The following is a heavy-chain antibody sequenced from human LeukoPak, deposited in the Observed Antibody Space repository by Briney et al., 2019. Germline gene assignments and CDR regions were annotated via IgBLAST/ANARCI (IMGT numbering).Heavy chain of an antibody. V-gene: IGHV3-53*04. CDR3: ARGVVVVPAAMGGYWFDP. CDR1: GFSVSNTY. Sequence: GGSLRLSCAASGFSVSNTYMSWVRQAPGKGLEWVSVIYSGDSGVSTYYADSVKGRFTISRHNSKNTLYLQMSSLRSEDTAVYYCARGVVVVPAAMGGYWFDPWGQGTLVTVSS. J-gene: IGHJ5*02. CDR2: IYSGDSGVST. D-gene: IGHD2-2*01.